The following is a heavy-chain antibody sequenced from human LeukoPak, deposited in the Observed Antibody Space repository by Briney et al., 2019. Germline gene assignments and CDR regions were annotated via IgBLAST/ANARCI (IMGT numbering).Heavy chain of an antibody. CDR1: GGSISNYF. J-gene: IGHJ4*02. CDR3: ARDRSSGWYVVDY. D-gene: IGHD6-19*01. Sequence: SETLSLTCTVSGGSISNYFWSWVRQPAGKGLEWIGRIYSTGRSDYNPSLKSRVTMSIDTSKNQFSLKLSSVTAADTAVYYCARDRSSGWYVVDYWGQGTLVTVSS. V-gene: IGHV4-4*07. CDR2: IYSTGRS.